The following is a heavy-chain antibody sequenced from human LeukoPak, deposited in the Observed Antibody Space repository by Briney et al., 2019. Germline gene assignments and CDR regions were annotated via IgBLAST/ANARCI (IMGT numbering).Heavy chain of an antibody. J-gene: IGHJ4*02. CDR2: ISGSGGST. D-gene: IGHD2-2*02. V-gene: IGHV3-23*01. Sequence: GGSLRLSCAASGFTFSSYAMSWVRQAPGKGLEWVSAISGSGGSTYYADSVKGRFTISRDNSKNTLYLQMNSLRAEDTAVYYCARVPAGIQYYFDYWGQGTLVTVSP. CDR3: ARVPAGIQYYFDY. CDR1: GFTFSSYA.